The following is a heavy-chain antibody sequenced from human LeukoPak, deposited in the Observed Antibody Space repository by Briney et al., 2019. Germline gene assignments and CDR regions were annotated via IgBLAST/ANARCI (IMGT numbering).Heavy chain of an antibody. D-gene: IGHD3-16*02. CDR3: AKGGHDYVWGSYRPDY. V-gene: IGHV3-23*01. J-gene: IGHJ4*02. CDR1: GFTFSSYA. Sequence: GGSLRLSCAASGFTFSSYAMSWVRQAPGKGLEWVSAISGSGGSTYYADSVKGRFTISRDNSKNTLYLQMNSLRAEDTAVYYCAKGGHDYVWGSYRPDYWGQGTLVTVSS. CDR2: ISGSGGST.